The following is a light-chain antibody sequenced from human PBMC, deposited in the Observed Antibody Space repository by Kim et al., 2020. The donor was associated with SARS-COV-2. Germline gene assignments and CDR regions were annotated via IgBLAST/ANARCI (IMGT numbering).Light chain of an antibody. J-gene: IGLJ2*01. CDR3: VLYMGSGIWV. CDR1: SGSGSTNNY. V-gene: IGLV8-61*01. Sequence: GETITIACGLSSGSGSTNNYPSWYQQTPGQAPRTLIYSTNTRSSGVPDRFSGSILGNKDALTITGAQADDESAYYCVLYMGSGIWVFGGGTQLTVL. CDR2: STN.